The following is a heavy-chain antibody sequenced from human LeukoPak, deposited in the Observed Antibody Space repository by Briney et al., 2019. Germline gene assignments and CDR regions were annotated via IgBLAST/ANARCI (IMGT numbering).Heavy chain of an antibody. CDR3: AKAGRYGDYVGYFDY. CDR1: GFTFSSYS. D-gene: IGHD4-17*01. V-gene: IGHV3-21*04. CDR2: ISSSSSYI. Sequence: GGSLRLSCAASGFTFSSYSMNWVRQAPGKGLEWVSSISSSSSYIYYADSVKGRFTISRDNAKNSLYLQMNSLRAEDTAVYYCAKAGRYGDYVGYFDYWGQGTLVTVSS. J-gene: IGHJ4*02.